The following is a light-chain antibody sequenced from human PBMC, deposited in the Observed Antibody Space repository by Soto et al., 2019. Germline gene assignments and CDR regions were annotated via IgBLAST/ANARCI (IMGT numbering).Light chain of an antibody. Sequence: EIVMTQSPDTLSVSPGETATLSCRASQSVSSKLAWYQQIPGQAPRLLVYDASTRDTGVPARFTGSGSGTEFSLTIGSLQSDEFAFDYWQQYNNWPRTFGQGTKVEI. V-gene: IGKV3-15*01. CDR1: QSVSSK. CDR2: DAS. CDR3: QQYNNWPRT. J-gene: IGKJ1*01.